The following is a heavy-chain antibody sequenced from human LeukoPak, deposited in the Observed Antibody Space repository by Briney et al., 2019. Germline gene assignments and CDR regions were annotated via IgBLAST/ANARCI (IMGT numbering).Heavy chain of an antibody. Sequence: GGTLRLSCAASEFTFSSYGMSWVRQAPGKGLEWVSAISATGGSTYYADSVKGRFTISRDNSKNTLYLQMNSLRAEDTAVYYCAKRAVTSYYFDYWGQGTLVTVSS. CDR1: EFTFSSYG. V-gene: IGHV3-23*01. J-gene: IGHJ4*02. CDR2: ISATGGST. D-gene: IGHD4-17*01. CDR3: AKRAVTSYYFDY.